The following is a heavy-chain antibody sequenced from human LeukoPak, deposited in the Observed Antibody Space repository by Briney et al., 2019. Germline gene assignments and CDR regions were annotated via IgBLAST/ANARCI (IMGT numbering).Heavy chain of an antibody. V-gene: IGHV3-11*01. CDR3: ARDPYYYDRDSDY. D-gene: IGHD3-22*01. CDR1: GFTFSDYY. J-gene: IGHJ4*02. CDR2: ISSSGSTI. Sequence: PGGSLRLSCAASGFTFSDYYMSWIRQAPGKGLEWVSYISSSGSTIYYADSVKGRFTISRDNAKNSLYLQMNSLRAEDTAVYYCARDPYYYDRDSDYWGQGTLVTVSS.